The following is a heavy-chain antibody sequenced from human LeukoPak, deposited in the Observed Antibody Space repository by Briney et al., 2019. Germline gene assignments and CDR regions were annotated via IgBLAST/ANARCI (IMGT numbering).Heavy chain of an antibody. V-gene: IGHV3-23*01. CDR2: ISGSDIST. CDR1: GFTFSSYA. CDR3: AKDPRQLEWFDP. D-gene: IGHD2-2*01. J-gene: IGHJ5*02. Sequence: PGGSLRLSCAASGFTFSSYAMSWVRQAPGKGLEWVSGISGSDISTYYAVSVKGRFTISRDSSKNTLYLQMNSPRAEDTAVYYCAKDPRQLEWFDPWGQGTLVTVSS.